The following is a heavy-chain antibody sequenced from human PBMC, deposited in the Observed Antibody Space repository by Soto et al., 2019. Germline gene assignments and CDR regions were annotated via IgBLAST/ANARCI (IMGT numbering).Heavy chain of an antibody. V-gene: IGHV1-69*01. CDR1: GGTFSSYA. J-gene: IGHJ4*02. CDR3: ARDPSYSSDYDSSGYYSTFYFDY. CDR2: IIPIFGTA. D-gene: IGHD3-22*01. Sequence: QVQLVQSGAEVKKPGSSVKVSCKASGGTFSSYAISWVRQDPGQGLEWMGGIIPIFGTANYAQKLQGRVTITEDESTSTAYMELCSLRSEDTAVYYCARDPSYSSDYDSSGYYSTFYFDYWGQGTLVTVSS.